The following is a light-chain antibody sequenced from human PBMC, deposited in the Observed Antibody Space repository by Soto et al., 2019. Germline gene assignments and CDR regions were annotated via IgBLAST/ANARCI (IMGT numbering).Light chain of an antibody. V-gene: IGKV3-15*01. CDR2: GAS. J-gene: IGKJ3*01. Sequence: EIVMTQSPATLSVSPGERTTLSCRASQSVSINLAWYQQKPGQAPRLLIYGASTRATGIPARFSRSGSGTEFTLTISGPQSEDFAVYYCQQYNDWPRTFGPGTKVDIK. CDR3: QQYNDWPRT. CDR1: QSVSIN.